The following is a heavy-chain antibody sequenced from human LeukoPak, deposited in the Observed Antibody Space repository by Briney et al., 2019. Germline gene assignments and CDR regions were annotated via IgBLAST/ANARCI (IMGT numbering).Heavy chain of an antibody. Sequence: PGGSLRLSCAASGFTFSRYELNWVRQAPGKGLEWVAVISYDGSNKYYADSVKGRFTISRDNSKNTLSLQMNSLRAEVIVDRLPDYYFDYWGQGTLVTVSS. D-gene: IGHD3-16*02. J-gene: IGHJ4*02. CDR3: DYYFDY. CDR2: ISYDGSNK. CDR1: GFTFSRYE. V-gene: IGHV3-30-3*01.